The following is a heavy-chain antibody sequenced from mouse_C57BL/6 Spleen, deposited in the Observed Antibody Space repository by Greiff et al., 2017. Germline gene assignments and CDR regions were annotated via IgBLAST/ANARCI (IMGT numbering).Heavy chain of an antibody. V-gene: IGHV2-2*01. CDR1: GFSLTSYG. D-gene: IGHD1-1*01. CDR3: AREAYYYGSSPAWFAY. Sequence: VQLQQSGPGLVQPSQSLSITCTVSGFSLTSYGVHWVRQSPGKGLEWLGVIWSGGSTDYNAAFKSRLSISKDNSKSQVFFKMNSLQADEPAIYYCAREAYYYGSSPAWFAYWGQGTLVTVSA. CDR2: IWSGGST. J-gene: IGHJ3*01.